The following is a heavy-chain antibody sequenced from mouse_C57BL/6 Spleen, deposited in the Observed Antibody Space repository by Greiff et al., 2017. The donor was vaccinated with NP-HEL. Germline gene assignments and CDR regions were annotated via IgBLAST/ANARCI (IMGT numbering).Heavy chain of an antibody. CDR1: GFTFSSYA. Sequence: EVQLVESGGGLVKPGGSLKLSCAASGFTFSSYAMSWVRQTPEKRLEWVATISDGGSYTYYPDNVKGRFTISRDNAKNNLYLQMSHLKSEDTAMYYCARDGNYGVDYWGQGTTLTVSS. CDR3: ARDGNYGVDY. CDR2: ISDGGSYT. J-gene: IGHJ2*01. V-gene: IGHV5-4*01. D-gene: IGHD2-1*01.